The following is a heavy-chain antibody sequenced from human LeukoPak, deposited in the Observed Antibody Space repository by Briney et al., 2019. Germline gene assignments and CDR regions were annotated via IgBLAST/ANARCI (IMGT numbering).Heavy chain of an antibody. V-gene: IGHV4-31*03. CDR3: ARASVVPAAYDY. Sequence: PSQTLSLTCTVSGGSISSGGYYWSWIRQHPGKGLEWIGYIYYSGSTYYNPSLKSRVTISVVTSKNQFSLKLSSVTAADTAVYYCARASVVPAAYDYWGQGTLVTVSS. CDR2: IYYSGST. CDR1: GGSISSGGYY. D-gene: IGHD2-2*01. J-gene: IGHJ4*02.